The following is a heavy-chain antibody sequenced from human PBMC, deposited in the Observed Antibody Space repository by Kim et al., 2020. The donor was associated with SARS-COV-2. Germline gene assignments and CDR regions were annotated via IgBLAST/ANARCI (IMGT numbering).Heavy chain of an antibody. CDR1: GGSFSGYY. Sequence: SETLSLTCAVYGGSFSGYYWSWIRQPPGKGLEWIGEINHSGSTNYNPSLKSRVTISVDTSKNQFSLKLSSVTAADTAVYYCAGVRYFDWPQYGMDVWGQGTTVTVSS. CDR2: INHSGST. V-gene: IGHV4-34*01. J-gene: IGHJ6*02. D-gene: IGHD3-9*01. CDR3: AGVRYFDWPQYGMDV.